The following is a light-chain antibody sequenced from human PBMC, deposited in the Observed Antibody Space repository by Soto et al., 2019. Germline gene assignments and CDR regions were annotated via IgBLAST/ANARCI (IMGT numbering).Light chain of an antibody. CDR1: SGHSNYA. CDR2: LNSDGRH. Sequence: QPVLTQSPSASASLGASVQLTCTLSSGHSNYAITWHQQQPEKGPRYLMKLNSDGRHSKGDGIPDRFSGSSSGAERYLTISSLQSEDEADYYCQTWGTGTVVFGGGTKLTVL. J-gene: IGLJ2*01. CDR3: QTWGTGTVV. V-gene: IGLV4-69*02.